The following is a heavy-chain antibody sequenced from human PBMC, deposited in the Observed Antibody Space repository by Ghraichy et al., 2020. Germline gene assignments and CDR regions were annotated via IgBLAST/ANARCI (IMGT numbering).Heavy chain of an antibody. D-gene: IGHD5-12*01. Sequence: GSLRLSCTISGGSMRNFYWNWIRQPPGKGLEWIGFISDSGTTNYNPSLKSRVSISLDTSTNQFSLKLRSLTAADTAVYFCARGHTYSGSRDSWGQGTLVTVSS. J-gene: IGHJ4*02. V-gene: IGHV4-59*01. CDR1: GGSMRNFY. CDR3: ARGHTYSGSRDS. CDR2: ISDSGTT.